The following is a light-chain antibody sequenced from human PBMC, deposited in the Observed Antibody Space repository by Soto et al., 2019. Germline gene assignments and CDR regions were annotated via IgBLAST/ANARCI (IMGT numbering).Light chain of an antibody. CDR3: QQTYSTSYT. CDR2: AAS. Sequence: DIQMTQSPSSLSASVGDRITITCRTSQSINNYLNWYQKQPGKAPKLLIYAASSLQSGVPSRSSGSGSGTDFTLTISSLHPEDFATYYCQQTYSTSYTFGLGTRLEIK. V-gene: IGKV1-39*01. CDR1: QSINNY. J-gene: IGKJ2*01.